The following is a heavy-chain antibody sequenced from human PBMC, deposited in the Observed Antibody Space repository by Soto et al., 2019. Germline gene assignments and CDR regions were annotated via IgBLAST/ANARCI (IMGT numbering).Heavy chain of an antibody. J-gene: IGHJ4*02. CDR2: IDYRGST. D-gene: IGHD3-10*01. CDR3: AREPGV. V-gene: IGHV4-31*03. Sequence: QVQLQQSGPGLVKTSQTLSLTCTVSGGSISSGGYYWSWIRQHPGQGLEWSGYIDYRGSTHYNPSLKCRVTTSVDTSKNQFSLKLSSVSAADTAVYYCAREPGVWCQGTLVTVSS. CDR1: GGSISSGGYY.